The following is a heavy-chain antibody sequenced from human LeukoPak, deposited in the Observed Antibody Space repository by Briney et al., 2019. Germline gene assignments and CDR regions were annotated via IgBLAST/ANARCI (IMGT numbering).Heavy chain of an antibody. J-gene: IGHJ4*02. CDR1: GFTVSSNY. CDR2: IYSGGDT. V-gene: IGHV3-66*02. CDR3: TRGPGRTWYSDY. Sequence: GGSLRLSCAASGFTVSSNYMNWVRQAPGKGLEWVSIIYSGGDTYYADSVKGRFTISRDNSKNTLYLQMNNLRADDPAVYYCTRGPGRTWYSDYWGQGTLVTVSS.